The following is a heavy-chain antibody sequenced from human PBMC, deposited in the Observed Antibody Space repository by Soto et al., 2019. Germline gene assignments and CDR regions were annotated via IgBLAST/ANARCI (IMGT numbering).Heavy chain of an antibody. CDR3: ARYRSSSTVGYSSSSAYYYYGMDV. CDR2: TYYRSKWYN. J-gene: IGHJ6*02. V-gene: IGHV6-1*01. D-gene: IGHD6-6*01. Sequence: PSQTLSLTCAISGDSVSSNSAAWNWIRQSPSRGLEWLGRTYYRSKWYNDYAVSVKSRITINPDTSKNQFSLQLNSVTPEDTAVYYCARYRSSSTVGYSSSSAYYYYGMDVWGQGTTVTVSS. CDR1: GDSVSSNSAA.